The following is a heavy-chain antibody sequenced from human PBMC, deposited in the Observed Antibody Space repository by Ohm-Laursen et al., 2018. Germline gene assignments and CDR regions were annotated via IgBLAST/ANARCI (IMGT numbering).Heavy chain of an antibody. CDR1: GFTFSSYG. CDR3: AKDRVTMVRGVPDY. D-gene: IGHD3-10*01. J-gene: IGHJ4*02. Sequence: SLRLSCAASGFTFSSYGMHWVRQAPGKGLGWVAVISYDGSNKYYADSVKGRFTISRDNSKNTLYLQMNSLRAEDTAVYYCAKDRVTMVRGVPDYWGQGTLVTVSS. CDR2: ISYDGSNK. V-gene: IGHV3-30*18.